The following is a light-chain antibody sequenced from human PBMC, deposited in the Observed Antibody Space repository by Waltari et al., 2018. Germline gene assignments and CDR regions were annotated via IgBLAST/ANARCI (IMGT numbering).Light chain of an antibody. CDR1: QSVSSY. CDR3: QQRSSWPLT. CDR2: DAS. V-gene: IGKV3-11*01. Sequence: PGERATLSCRASQSVSSYLAWYQQKPGQPPRLLIYDASNRATGITARFSGSGSGTDFTLTISSLEPEDFAVYYCQQRSSWPLTFGGGTKVEIK. J-gene: IGKJ4*01.